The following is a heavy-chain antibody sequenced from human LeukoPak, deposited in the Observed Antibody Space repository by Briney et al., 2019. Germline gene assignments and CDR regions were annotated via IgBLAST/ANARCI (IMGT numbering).Heavy chain of an antibody. CDR1: GGSISSYY. J-gene: IGHJ4*02. CDR3: ARGGTRIAAAGLDY. Sequence: SETLSLTCTVSGGSISSYYWTWIRQPPGKGLEWIGYIYYSGSTNYKPSLKSRVTISLDASKNQFSLKLSSVTAADTAVYYCARGGTRIAAAGLDYWGQGTLVTVSS. CDR2: IYYSGST. D-gene: IGHD6-13*01. V-gene: IGHV4-59*01.